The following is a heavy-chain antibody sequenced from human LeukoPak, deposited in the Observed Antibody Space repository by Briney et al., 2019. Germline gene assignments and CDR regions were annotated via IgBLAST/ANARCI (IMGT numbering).Heavy chain of an antibody. CDR2: INWNGGST. CDR3: ASGVYDYVWGSYRYAPRDAFDI. Sequence: PGGSLRLSCAASGFTFDDYGMSWARQAPGKGLEWVSGINWNGGSTGYADSVKGRFTISRDNAKNSLYLQMKSLRAEDTALYYCASGVYDYVWGSYRYAPRDAFDIWGQGTMVTVSS. V-gene: IGHV3-20*04. J-gene: IGHJ3*02. CDR1: GFTFDDYG. D-gene: IGHD3-16*02.